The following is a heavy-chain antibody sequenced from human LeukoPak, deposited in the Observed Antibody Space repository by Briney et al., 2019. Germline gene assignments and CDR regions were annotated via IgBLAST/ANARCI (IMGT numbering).Heavy chain of an antibody. CDR2: ISSSGTTI. D-gene: IGHD6-19*01. Sequence: GGSLRLSCAASGFTFISYEMNWVRQAPGKGLEWVSYISSSGTTIYYADSVNGRFTISRDNAKNALYLQMNSLRAEDTAVYYCAREAAGYSSGWPDYWGQGTLVTVSS. J-gene: IGHJ4*02. CDR3: AREAAGYSSGWPDY. CDR1: GFTFISYE. V-gene: IGHV3-48*03.